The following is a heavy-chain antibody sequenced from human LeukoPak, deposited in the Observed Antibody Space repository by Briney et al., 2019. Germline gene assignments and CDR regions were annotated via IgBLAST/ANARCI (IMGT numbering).Heavy chain of an antibody. Sequence: GGSLRLSCAASIFPVSRNYMSWVRQAPGKGLEWVSVIYSGGSTYYADSLKGRFTITRDNAKNTLYLQMNSLRAEDTAVYYCARALVVFGESSYGMDVWGQGTTVTVSS. J-gene: IGHJ6*02. CDR1: IFPVSRNY. V-gene: IGHV3-53*01. D-gene: IGHD3-10*02. CDR3: ARALVVFGESSYGMDV. CDR2: IYSGGST.